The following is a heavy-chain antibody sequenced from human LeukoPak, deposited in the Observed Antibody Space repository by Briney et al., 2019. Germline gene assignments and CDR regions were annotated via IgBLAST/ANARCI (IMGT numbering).Heavy chain of an antibody. V-gene: IGHV3-30*04. CDR1: GFTFSSYA. CDR3: ARDRPYGGKGDFDF. Sequence: GRSLRLSCAASGFTFSSYAMHWVRQAPGKGLEWVAIISYDGGKKDYADSVKGRFTISRDNSKNTLYLQMNSLRAEDTAVYYCARDRPYGGKGDFDFWGQGTLVTVSS. J-gene: IGHJ4*02. D-gene: IGHD4-23*01. CDR2: ISYDGGKK.